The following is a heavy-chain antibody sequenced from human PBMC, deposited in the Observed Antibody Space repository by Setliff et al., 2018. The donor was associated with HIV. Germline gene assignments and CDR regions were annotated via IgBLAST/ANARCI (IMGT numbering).Heavy chain of an antibody. CDR3: ARSPRDYDSDYYMDV. V-gene: IGHV1-3*03. CDR2: INTGNGNT. D-gene: IGHD5-12*01. Sequence: ASVKVSCKASGYTFTTYAIHWVRQAPGQRLEWMGWINTGNGNTKYSQEFQGRVTITRDTSASTAYMELSSLRAEDMAVYFCARSPRDYDSDYYMDVWGKGTTVTVSS. CDR1: GYTFTTYA. J-gene: IGHJ6*03.